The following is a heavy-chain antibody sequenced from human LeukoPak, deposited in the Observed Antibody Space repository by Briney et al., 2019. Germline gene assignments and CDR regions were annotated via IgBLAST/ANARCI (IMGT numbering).Heavy chain of an antibody. CDR1: GYSFTSYW. CDR3: ARNTSGRMNY. CDR2: IYPGGSAA. D-gene: IGHD6-19*01. J-gene: IGHJ4*02. V-gene: IGHV5-51*01. Sequence: HGESLKIPCKGSGYSFTSYWIAWVRQMPGKGLEWMGIIYPGGSAARYSPSFQGQVTISADKSISTAYLQWSSLKASDTAMYYCARNTSGRMNYWGQGTLVTVSS.